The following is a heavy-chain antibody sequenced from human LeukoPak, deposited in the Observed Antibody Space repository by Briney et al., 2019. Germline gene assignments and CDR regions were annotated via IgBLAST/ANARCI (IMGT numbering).Heavy chain of an antibody. Sequence: SETLSLTCTVSGGPISSYYWSWIRQPAGKGLEWIGRIYTSGSTNYNPSLKSRVTISVDTSKNQFSLKLSSVTAADTAVYYCARAPVGAHSLGFDYWGQGTLVTVSS. V-gene: IGHV4-4*07. D-gene: IGHD1-26*01. CDR1: GGPISSYY. CDR2: IYTSGST. CDR3: ARAPVGAHSLGFDY. J-gene: IGHJ4*02.